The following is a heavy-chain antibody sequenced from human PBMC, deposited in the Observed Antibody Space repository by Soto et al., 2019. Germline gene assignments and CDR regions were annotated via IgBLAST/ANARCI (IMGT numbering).Heavy chain of an antibody. CDR2: ISAYNGNT. Sequence: QVQLVQSGAEVKKPGASVKVSCKASGYTFTSYGISWVRQAPGQGLEWMGWISAYNGNTNYAQKLQGRVTMTTDTSTSTAYMALRSLRSDDTAVYYCARDRPYYDFWSGDLYYYYYGMDVWGQGTTVTVSS. CDR1: GYTFTSYG. V-gene: IGHV1-18*01. D-gene: IGHD3-3*01. J-gene: IGHJ6*02. CDR3: ARDRPYYDFWSGDLYYYYYGMDV.